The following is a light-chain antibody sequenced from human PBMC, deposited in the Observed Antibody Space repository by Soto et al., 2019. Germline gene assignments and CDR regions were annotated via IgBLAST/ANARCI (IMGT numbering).Light chain of an antibody. Sequence: EIVLTQSPGTLSLSPGERATLSCRASQSISSTHLAWYRQKSGQAPRLLIYAASSRATGIPDRFSGSGSGTDFTLTISRLEPEDFAVYYCQQYFASSWTFGQGTRVEIK. CDR2: AAS. J-gene: IGKJ1*01. CDR1: QSISSTH. CDR3: QQYFASSWT. V-gene: IGKV3-20*01.